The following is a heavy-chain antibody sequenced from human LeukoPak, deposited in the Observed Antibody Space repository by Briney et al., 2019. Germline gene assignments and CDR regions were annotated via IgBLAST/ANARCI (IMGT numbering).Heavy chain of an antibody. CDR1: GGPFSGYY. V-gene: IGHV4-34*01. CDR3: ARTQSQSGSYRYYFGY. J-gene: IGHJ4*02. Sequence: PSETLSLTCAVYGGPFSGYYWSWIRQPPGKGLEWIGEINHSGSTNYNPSLKSRVTISVDTSKNQFSLKLSSVTAADTAVYYCARTQSQSGSYRYYFGYWGQGTLVTVSS. D-gene: IGHD1-26*01. CDR2: INHSGST.